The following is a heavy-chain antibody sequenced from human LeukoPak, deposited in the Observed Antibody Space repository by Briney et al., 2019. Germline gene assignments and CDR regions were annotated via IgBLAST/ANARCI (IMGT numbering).Heavy chain of an antibody. CDR2: IYYSGST. V-gene: IGHV4-39*07. Sequence: SETLSLTCTVSGGSISSSSYYWGWIRQPPGKGLEWIGSIYYSGSTYYNPSLKSRVTMSVDTSKNQFSLKLSSVTAADTAVYYCARSTGGVFDYWGQGTLVTVSS. CDR1: GGSISSSSYY. J-gene: IGHJ4*02. D-gene: IGHD1-14*01. CDR3: ARSTGGVFDY.